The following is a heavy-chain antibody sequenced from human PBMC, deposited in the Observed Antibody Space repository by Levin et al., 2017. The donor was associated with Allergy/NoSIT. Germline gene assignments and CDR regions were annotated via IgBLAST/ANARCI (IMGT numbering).Heavy chain of an antibody. D-gene: IGHD3-22*01. V-gene: IGHV4-39*01. Sequence: SQTLSLPCTVSGGSIRSSSYYWGWIRQPPGKGLEWIGSIYYSGSTYYNPSLKSRVTISVDTSKNQFSLKLSSVTAADTAVYYCASLYYYDSSGYYVMPDYGMDVWGQGTTVTVSS. CDR1: GGSIRSSSYY. J-gene: IGHJ6*02. CDR3: ASLYYYDSSGYYVMPDYGMDV. CDR2: IYYSGST.